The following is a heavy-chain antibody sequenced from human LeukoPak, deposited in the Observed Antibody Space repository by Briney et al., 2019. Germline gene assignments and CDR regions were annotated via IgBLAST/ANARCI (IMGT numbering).Heavy chain of an antibody. CDR1: GFTVSSNY. V-gene: IGHV3-53*04. J-gene: IGHJ6*02. Sequence: GGSLRLSWAASGFTVSSNYMSWVRQAPGKGLEWVSVIYSGGSTYYADSVKGRFTISRHNSMNTLYLQMNRLRAEDTAVYYCARGGPSYYYYGMDVWGQGTTVTVSS. CDR3: ARGGPSYYYYGMDV. CDR2: IYSGGST.